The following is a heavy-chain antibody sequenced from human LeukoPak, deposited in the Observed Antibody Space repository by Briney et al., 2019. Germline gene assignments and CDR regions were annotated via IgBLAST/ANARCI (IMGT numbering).Heavy chain of an antibody. V-gene: IGHV1-2*02. CDR1: GYTFTGYY. D-gene: IGHD2-2*01. Sequence: GASVKVSCKASGYTFTGYYMHWVRQAPGQGLEWMGWINPNSGGTNYAQKFQGRVTMTRDTSISTAYMELSRLRSDDTAVYYCARVIVVSAAINGNYYYGMDVWGQGTTVTVSS. CDR2: INPNSGGT. CDR3: ARVIVVSAAINGNYYYGMDV. J-gene: IGHJ6*02.